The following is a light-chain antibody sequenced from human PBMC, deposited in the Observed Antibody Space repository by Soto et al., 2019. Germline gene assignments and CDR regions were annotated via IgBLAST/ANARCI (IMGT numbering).Light chain of an antibody. V-gene: IGKV3-11*01. CDR2: DAS. CDR1: QSVSSY. Sequence: EIVLTQSPATLSLSPGVRATLSCRASQSVSSYLAWYQQKPGQAPRLLIYDASNRATGIPARFSGSGSRTDFTLTISSLEPEDFEVYYCQQRSNWMYTFGQGTKLEIK. CDR3: QQRSNWMYT. J-gene: IGKJ2*01.